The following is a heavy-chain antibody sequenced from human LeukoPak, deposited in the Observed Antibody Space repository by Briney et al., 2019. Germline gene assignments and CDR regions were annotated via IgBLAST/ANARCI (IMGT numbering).Heavy chain of an antibody. CDR1: GGSFSGYY. Sequence: ASETLSLTCAVYGGSFSGYYWNWIRQPPGKGLEWIGEINHSGSTNYNPSLKSRVTISVDTSKNQFSLKLSSVPAADTAVYYCARGGATMVRGVHGYWGQGTLVTVSS. J-gene: IGHJ4*02. CDR3: ARGGATMVRGVHGY. D-gene: IGHD3-10*01. CDR2: INHSGST. V-gene: IGHV4-34*01.